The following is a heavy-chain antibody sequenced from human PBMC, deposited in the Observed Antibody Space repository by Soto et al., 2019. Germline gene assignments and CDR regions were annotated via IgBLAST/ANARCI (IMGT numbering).Heavy chain of an antibody. Sequence: SETLSLTCTVSGRSLSSGGYYWSWIRQHPGTDLEWIGYIYYSGSTYYNPSLKSRVTISVDTSKNQFSLKLSSVTAADTAVYYCARDKSNVYYYDSRPGGFDPWGQGTLVTVSS. V-gene: IGHV4-31*03. J-gene: IGHJ5*02. CDR1: GRSLSSGGYY. CDR3: ARDKSNVYYYDSRPGGFDP. D-gene: IGHD3-22*01. CDR2: IYYSGST.